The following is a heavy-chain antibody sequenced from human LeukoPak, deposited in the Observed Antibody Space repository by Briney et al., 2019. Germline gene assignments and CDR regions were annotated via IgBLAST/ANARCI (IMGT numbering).Heavy chain of an antibody. CDR2: IYYSGST. CDR3: ARHPYYYYYMDV. Sequence: MPSETLSLTCTVSGGSISSSRYSWGWIRQPPGKGLEWIGSIYYSGSTYYNPSLKSRATISVDTSKNQFSLKLSSVTAADTAVYYCARHPYYYYYMDVWGKGTTVTVSS. V-gene: IGHV4-39*01. J-gene: IGHJ6*03. CDR1: GGSISSSRYS.